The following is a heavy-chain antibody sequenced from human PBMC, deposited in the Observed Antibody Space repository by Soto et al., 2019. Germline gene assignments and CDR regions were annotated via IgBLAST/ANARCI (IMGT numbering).Heavy chain of an antibody. CDR2: IIPIFGTA. CDR1: GGTFSSYA. J-gene: IGHJ4*02. D-gene: IGHD4-17*01. V-gene: IGHV1-69*13. CDR3: ARVRPYGDYEVATFDY. Sequence: SVKVSCKASGGTFSSYAISWVRQAPGQGLEWMGGIIPIFGTANYAQKFQGRVTITADESTSTAYMELSSLRSEDTAVYYCARVRPYGDYEVATFDYWGQGTLVTVSS.